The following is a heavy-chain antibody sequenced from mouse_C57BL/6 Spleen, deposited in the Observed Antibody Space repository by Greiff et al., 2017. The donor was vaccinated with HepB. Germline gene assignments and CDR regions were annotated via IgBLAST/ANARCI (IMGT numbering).Heavy chain of an antibody. D-gene: IGHD1-1*01. CDR2: ISSGSSTI. V-gene: IGHV5-17*01. J-gene: IGHJ2*01. CDR3: ASSYYGSSIDC. Sequence: DVKLVESGGGLVKPGGSLKLSCAASGFTFSDYGMHWVRQAPEKGLEWVAYISSGSSTIYYADTVKGRFTISRDNAKNTLFLQMTSLRSEYTAMYYCASSYYGSSIDCWGEGTTLTVSS. CDR1: GFTFSDYG.